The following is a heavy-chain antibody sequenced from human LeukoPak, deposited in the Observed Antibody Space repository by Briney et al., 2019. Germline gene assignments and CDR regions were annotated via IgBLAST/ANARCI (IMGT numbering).Heavy chain of an antibody. J-gene: IGHJ2*01. CDR3: ARVPYYYDNSGLASYWYFDL. V-gene: IGHV3-23*01. Sequence: GGSLRLSCAASGFTFSSYAMSWVRQAPGKGLEWVSAISGSGGSTDYADSVKGRFTISRDNVKNTLSLQMNSLRTEDTAVYYCARVPYYYDNSGLASYWYFDLWGRGTLVTVSS. CDR2: ISGSGGST. CDR1: GFTFSSYA. D-gene: IGHD3-22*01.